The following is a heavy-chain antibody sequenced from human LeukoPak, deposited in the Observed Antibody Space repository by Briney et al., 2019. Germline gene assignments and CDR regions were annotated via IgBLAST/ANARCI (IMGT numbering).Heavy chain of an antibody. V-gene: IGHV1-2*02. J-gene: IGHJ4*02. CDR1: GYTFTGYY. D-gene: IGHD3-22*01. CDR2: INPNSGGT. Sequence: ASVKVSCKASGYTFTGYYMHWVRQAPGQGLEWIGWINPNSGGTNYAQKFQGRVTMTRDTSISTAYMELSRLRSDDTAVYYCARLSKNYYDSSGNDYWGQGTLVTVSS. CDR3: ARLSKNYYDSSGNDY.